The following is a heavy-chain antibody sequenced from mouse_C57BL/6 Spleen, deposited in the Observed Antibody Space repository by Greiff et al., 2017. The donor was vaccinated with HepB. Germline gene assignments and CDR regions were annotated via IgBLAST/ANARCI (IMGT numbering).Heavy chain of an antibody. Sequence: EVQGVESGGGLVKPGGSLKLSCAASGFTFSSYAMSWVRQTPEKRLEWVATISDGGSYTYYPDNVKGRFTISRDNAKNNLYLQMSHLKSEDTAMYYCAGGLYYGSSHWYFDVWGTGTTVTVSS. CDR1: GFTFSSYA. CDR3: AGGLYYGSSHWYFDV. J-gene: IGHJ1*03. D-gene: IGHD1-1*01. CDR2: ISDGGSYT. V-gene: IGHV5-4*01.